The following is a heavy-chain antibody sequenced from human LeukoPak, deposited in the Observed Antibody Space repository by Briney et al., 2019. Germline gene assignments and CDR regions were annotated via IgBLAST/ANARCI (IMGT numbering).Heavy chain of an antibody. V-gene: IGHV4-30-2*01. Sequence: KSSETLSLTCTVSGGSISSGGYYWSWIRQPPGKGLEWIGYIYHSGITYYNPSLKSRVTISVDTSKNQFSLKLSSVTAADTAVYYCARALRYRGVEQQLAYFDYWGQGTLVTVSS. D-gene: IGHD6-13*01. J-gene: IGHJ4*02. CDR3: ARALRYRGVEQQLAYFDY. CDR2: IYHSGIT. CDR1: GGSISSGGYY.